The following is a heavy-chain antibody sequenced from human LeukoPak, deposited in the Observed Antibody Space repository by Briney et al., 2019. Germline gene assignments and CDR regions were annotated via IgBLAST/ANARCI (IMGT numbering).Heavy chain of an antibody. D-gene: IGHD2-8*02. CDR1: GGSISSGSYY. V-gene: IGHV4-61*02. CDR3: ARDRSYFSDTGTDY. CDR2: IYTSGNT. J-gene: IGHJ4*02. Sequence: PSETLSLTCTVSGGSISSGSYYWSWIRQPAGKGLEWIGRIYTSGNTNYGPSLARRVTISVDTSKNQFSLKLYSVTAADTAVYYCARDRSYFSDTGTDYWGQGILVTVSS.